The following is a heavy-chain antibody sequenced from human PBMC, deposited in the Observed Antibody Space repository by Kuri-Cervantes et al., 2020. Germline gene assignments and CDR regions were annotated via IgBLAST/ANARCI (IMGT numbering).Heavy chain of an antibody. D-gene: IGHD3-3*01. CDR2: ISYDGSNK. CDR1: GFTFSSYA. J-gene: IGHJ5*02. CDR3: ARAYLYYDFWSGYPT. Sequence: GESLKISCAASGFTFSSYAMHWVRQAPGKGLEWVAVISYDGSNKYYADSVRGRFTISRDNSKNTLYLQMNSLRAEDTAVYYCARAYLYYDFWSGYPTWGQGTLVTVSS. V-gene: IGHV3-30-3*01.